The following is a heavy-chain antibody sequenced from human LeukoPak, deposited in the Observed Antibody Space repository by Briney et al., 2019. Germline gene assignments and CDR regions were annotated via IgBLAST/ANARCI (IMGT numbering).Heavy chain of an antibody. CDR1: GGSFSGYY. V-gene: IGHV4-34*01. D-gene: IGHD2-2*01. CDR2: INHSGST. CDR3: ASLSACSSTSCYGVDP. Sequence: SETLSLTCAVYGGSFSGYYWSWIRQPPGKGLEWIGEINHSGSTNYNPSLKSRVTISVDASKNQFSLKLSSVTAADTAVYYCASLSACSSTSCYGVDPWGQGTLVTVSS. J-gene: IGHJ5*02.